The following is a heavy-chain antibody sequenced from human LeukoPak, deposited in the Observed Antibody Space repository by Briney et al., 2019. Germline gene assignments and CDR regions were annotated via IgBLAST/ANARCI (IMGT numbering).Heavy chain of an antibody. V-gene: IGHV4-59*01. Sequence: PSETLSLTCTVSSGSISSNYWSWIRQPPGKGLEWIGYTYYSGSTNYNPSLKSRVTISVDTSKNQFSLKLSSVTAADTAVYYCARDRAAAPDNWFNPWGQGTLVTVS. D-gene: IGHD6-13*01. CDR2: TYYSGST. CDR1: SGSISSNY. J-gene: IGHJ5*02. CDR3: ARDRAAAPDNWFNP.